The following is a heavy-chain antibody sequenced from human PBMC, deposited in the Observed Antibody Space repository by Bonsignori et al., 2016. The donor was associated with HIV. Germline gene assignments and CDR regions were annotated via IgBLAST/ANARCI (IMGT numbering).Heavy chain of an antibody. CDR2: IYSGGST. CDR1: GFTVSSNY. CDR3: ARDPLGYRGLSA. J-gene: IGHJ5*02. D-gene: IGHD3-10*01. V-gene: IGHV3-53*01. Sequence: GGSLRLSCAASGFTVSSNYMCWVRQAPGKGLEWVSVIYSGGSTYYADSVKGRFTISRDNSKNTLYLQMNSLRAEDTAVYYCARDPLGYRGLSAWGQGTLVTVSS.